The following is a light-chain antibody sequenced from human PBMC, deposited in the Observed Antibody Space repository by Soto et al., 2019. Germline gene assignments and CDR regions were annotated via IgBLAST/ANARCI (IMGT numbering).Light chain of an antibody. CDR1: SSDVGNYKY. J-gene: IGLJ1*01. CDR3: SSYTSSSTLV. V-gene: IGLV2-14*01. Sequence: QSVLTQPASVSGSPGQSITISCTGTSSDVGNYKYVSWYQQHPGKAPKLMIYEVSNRPSGVSNRFSGSKSGNTASLTISGLQAEDEADYYCSSYTSSSTLVFGTGTKVTV. CDR2: EVS.